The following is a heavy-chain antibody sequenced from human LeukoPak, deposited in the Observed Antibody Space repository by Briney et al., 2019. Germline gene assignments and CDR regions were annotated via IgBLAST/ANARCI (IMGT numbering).Heavy chain of an antibody. Sequence: GGSLRLSCAASGFTFSSYSINWVRQAPGKGLEWVSSISSSSSYIYYADSVKGRFTISRDNAKNSLYLQMNSLRAEDTAVYYCARELRHDYYDSSGLLDWGPGTLVTVSS. CDR1: GFTFSSYS. V-gene: IGHV3-21*01. D-gene: IGHD3-22*01. CDR2: ISSSSSYI. J-gene: IGHJ4*02. CDR3: ARELRHDYYDSSGLLD.